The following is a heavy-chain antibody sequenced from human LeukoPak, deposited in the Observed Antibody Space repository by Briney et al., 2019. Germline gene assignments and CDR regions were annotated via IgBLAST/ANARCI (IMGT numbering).Heavy chain of an antibody. CDR3: ARDIGDSSGNYWYFDL. D-gene: IGHD3-22*01. CDR2: IIPIFGTA. Sequence: SVKVSCKASGGTFSSYAISWVRQAPGQGLEWMGGIIPIFGTANYAQKFQGRVTITADKSTSTAYMELSSLRSEDTAVYYCARDIGDSSGNYWYFDLWGRGTLVTVSS. CDR1: GGTFSSYA. J-gene: IGHJ2*01. V-gene: IGHV1-69*06.